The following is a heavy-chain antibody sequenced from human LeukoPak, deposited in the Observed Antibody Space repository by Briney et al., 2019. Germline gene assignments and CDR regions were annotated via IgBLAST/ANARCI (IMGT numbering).Heavy chain of an antibody. D-gene: IGHD6-13*01. V-gene: IGHV4-59*08. CDR1: AGSISTYY. CDR3: ARHGSSWSFDI. CDR2: IYYSRSP. J-gene: IGHJ3*02. Sequence: SEPLSLTCTVSAGSISTYYGMWIRQPPGKGLEGIGYIYYSRSPNYHPYLKSRVTISVDLSKNQNQFSLKLISVTAADTAVYSCARHGSSWSFDIWRQGPMLPVSS.